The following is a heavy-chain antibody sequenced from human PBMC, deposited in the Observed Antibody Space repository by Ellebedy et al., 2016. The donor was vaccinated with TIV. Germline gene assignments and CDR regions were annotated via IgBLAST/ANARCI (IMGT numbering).Heavy chain of an antibody. J-gene: IGHJ6*02. CDR1: GYSFTSYW. Sequence: GESLKISXKGSGYSFTSYWIGWVRQMPGKGLEWMEIIYPGDSDTRYSPSFQGQVTISADKSISTAYLQWSSLKASDTAMYYCARQSRSYYYYYGMDVWGQGTTVTVSS. V-gene: IGHV5-51*01. D-gene: IGHD6-6*01. CDR2: IYPGDSDT. CDR3: ARQSRSYYYYYGMDV.